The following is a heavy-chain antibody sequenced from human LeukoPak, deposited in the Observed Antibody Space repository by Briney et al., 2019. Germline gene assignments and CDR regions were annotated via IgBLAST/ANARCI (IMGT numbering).Heavy chain of an antibody. Sequence: GGSLRLSCAASGFTFSSYAMHWVRQAPGKGLEWVSSITGGHYPTYNTDSVKGRFTISRDNSKNTLYLQMNSLRADDTAVYYCTKDPNGDYVGAFDPWGQGTLVTVSS. CDR2: ITGGHYPT. D-gene: IGHD4-17*01. V-gene: IGHV3-23*01. CDR1: GFTFSSYA. CDR3: TKDPNGDYVGAFDP. J-gene: IGHJ5*02.